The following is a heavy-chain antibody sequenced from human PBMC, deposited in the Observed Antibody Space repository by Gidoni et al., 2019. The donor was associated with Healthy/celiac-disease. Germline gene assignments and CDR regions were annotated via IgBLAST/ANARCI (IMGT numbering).Heavy chain of an antibody. CDR2: ISYDGSNK. CDR3: AKDRLWFGELLSYDFDY. J-gene: IGHJ4*02. D-gene: IGHD3-10*01. V-gene: IGHV3-30*18. Sequence: QVQLVESGGGVVQPGRSLSLSCPASGFPFSSSGMHWVRQAPGKGLAWVAVISYDGSNKYYADSVKGRFTISRDNSKNTLYLQMNSLRAEDTAVYYCAKDRLWFGELLSYDFDYWGQGTLVTVSS. CDR1: GFPFSSSG.